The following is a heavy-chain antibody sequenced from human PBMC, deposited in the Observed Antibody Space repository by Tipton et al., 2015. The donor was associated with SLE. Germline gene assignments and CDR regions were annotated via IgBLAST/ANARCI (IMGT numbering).Heavy chain of an antibody. CDR1: GDSVSSYSYY. Sequence: TLSLTCTVSGDSVSSYSYYWGWIRQPPGKGLEWIGSISYSGNTYYKSSLMNRLTISVDTSKNQFSLKLNSVTAADTAVYYCARLPSGWGEEAYFDYWGQGTLVTVSS. CDR3: ARLPSGWGEEAYFDY. D-gene: IGHD3-16*01. CDR2: ISYSGNT. V-gene: IGHV4-39*01. J-gene: IGHJ4*02.